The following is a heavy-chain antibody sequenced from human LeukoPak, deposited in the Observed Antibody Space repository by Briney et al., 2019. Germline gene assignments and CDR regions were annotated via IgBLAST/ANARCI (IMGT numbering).Heavy chain of an antibody. CDR3: ARYYYDSSGHFYYFDY. D-gene: IGHD3-22*01. CDR2: IYYSGST. V-gene: IGHV4-59*01. CDR1: GGSISSYY. J-gene: IGHJ4*02. Sequence: SETLSLTCTVSGGSISSYYWSWIRQPPGKGLEWIGYIYYSGSTNYNPSLKSRVTISVDTSKNQFSLKLSSVTAADTAVYYCARYYYDSSGHFYYFDYWGQGTLVTVSS.